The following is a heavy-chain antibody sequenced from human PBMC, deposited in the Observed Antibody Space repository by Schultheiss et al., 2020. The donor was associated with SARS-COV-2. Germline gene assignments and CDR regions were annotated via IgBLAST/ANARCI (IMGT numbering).Heavy chain of an antibody. CDR1: GGSFSGYY. CDR2: INHSGST. Sequence: SQTLSLTCAVYGGSFSGYYWSWIRQPPGKGLEWIGEINHSGSTYYNPSLKSRVTISVDTSKNQFSLKLSSVTAADTDVYYCARGFVVSGPYTAMGEFDPWGQGTLVTVSS. D-gene: IGHD5-18*01. J-gene: IGHJ5*02. V-gene: IGHV4-34*01. CDR3: ARGFVVSGPYTAMGEFDP.